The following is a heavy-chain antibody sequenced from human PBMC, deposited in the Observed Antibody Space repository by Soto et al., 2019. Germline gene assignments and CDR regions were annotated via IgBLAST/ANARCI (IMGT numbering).Heavy chain of an antibody. D-gene: IGHD3-3*01. CDR1: GGSFSGYY. Sequence: PSETLSLTCAVYGGSFSGYYWSWIRQPPGKGLEWIGEINHSGSTNYNPSLKSRVTISVDTSKNQFSLKLSSVTAADTAVYYCARAPYYDFWSGYGPYYYYYYMDVWGKGTTVTVS. CDR3: ARAPYYDFWSGYGPYYYYYYMDV. J-gene: IGHJ6*03. V-gene: IGHV4-34*01. CDR2: INHSGST.